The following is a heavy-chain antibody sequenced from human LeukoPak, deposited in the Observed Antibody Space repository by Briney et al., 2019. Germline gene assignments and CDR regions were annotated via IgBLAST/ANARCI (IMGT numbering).Heavy chain of an antibody. J-gene: IGHJ4*02. V-gene: IGHV1-3*03. Sequence: ASVKVSCKASGYTFTSYAMHWVRQAPGQRLEWMGWINAGNGNTKYSQEFQGRVTITRDTSASTAYMELSSLRSEDMAVYYCASGTYYDFWSGYLGLPENWGQGTLVTVSS. CDR3: ASGTYYDFWSGYLGLPEN. D-gene: IGHD3-3*01. CDR2: INAGNGNT. CDR1: GYTFTSYA.